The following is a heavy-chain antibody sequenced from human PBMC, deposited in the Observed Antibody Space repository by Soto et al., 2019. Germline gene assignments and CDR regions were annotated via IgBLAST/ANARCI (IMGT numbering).Heavy chain of an antibody. CDR2: IRGSGAET. D-gene: IGHD1-26*01. Sequence: EVHLLESRGDLVQPGGSLRVSCVASGFSFSNYAMSWVRQAPGKGLEWVSGIRGSGAETHYADSVKGRFTISRDNSKNTVYLEMRSLNVGDTAVYYCARSEGAEGVVWFDTWGRGTLVTVSS. CDR1: GFSFSNYA. V-gene: IGHV3-23*01. J-gene: IGHJ5*02. CDR3: ARSEGAEGVVWFDT.